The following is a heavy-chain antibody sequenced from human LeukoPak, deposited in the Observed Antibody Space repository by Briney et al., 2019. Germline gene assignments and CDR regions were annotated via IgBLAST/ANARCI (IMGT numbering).Heavy chain of an antibody. V-gene: IGHV3-74*01. Sequence: GGSLRLSCAASGFTFSSYWMHWVRQAPGKGLVWVSRINTDGSSTSYADSVKGRFTISRDNAKNTLYLQMNSLRAEDTAVYYCARDMVEWEMATINPFDYWGQGTLVTVSS. CDR3: ARDMVEWEMATINPFDY. CDR1: GFTFSSYW. J-gene: IGHJ4*02. CDR2: INTDGSST. D-gene: IGHD5-24*01.